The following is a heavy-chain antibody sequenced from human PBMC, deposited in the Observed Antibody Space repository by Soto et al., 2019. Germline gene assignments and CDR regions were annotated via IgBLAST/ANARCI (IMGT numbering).Heavy chain of an antibody. CDR2: IYYSGST. CDR3: ARSIAAAGEDWFDP. Sequence: SETLSLTCTVSGGSISSSSYYWGWIRKPPGKGLEWIGSIYYSGSTYYNPSLKSRVTISVDTSKNQFSLKLSSVTAADTAVYYCARSIAAAGEDWFDPWGQGTLVTVSS. V-gene: IGHV4-39*01. J-gene: IGHJ5*02. CDR1: GGSISSSSYY. D-gene: IGHD6-13*01.